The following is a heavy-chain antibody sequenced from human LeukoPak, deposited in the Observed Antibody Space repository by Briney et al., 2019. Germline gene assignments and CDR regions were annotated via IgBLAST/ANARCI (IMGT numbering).Heavy chain of an antibody. V-gene: IGHV1-18*01. CDR3: ARAQVPAAHDAFDI. CDR2: ISAYNGNT. CDR1: GYTFTSYG. Sequence: ASVKVSCKASGYTFTSYGISWVRQAPGQGLEWMGWISAYNGNTNYAQKFQGRVTITADESTSTAYMELSSLRSEDTAVYYCARAQVPAAHDAFDIWGQGTMVTVSS. J-gene: IGHJ3*02. D-gene: IGHD2-2*01.